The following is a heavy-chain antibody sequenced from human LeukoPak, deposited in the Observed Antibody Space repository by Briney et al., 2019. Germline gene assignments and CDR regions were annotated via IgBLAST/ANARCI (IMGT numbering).Heavy chain of an antibody. V-gene: IGHV1-2*02. J-gene: IGHJ5*02. CDR2: INPNSGGT. Sequence: GASVKVSCKASGYTFTGYYMHWVRQAPGQGLEGMGWINPNSGGTNYAQKFQGRVTMTRDTSISTAYMELSRLRPDHTAVSYCARDQYQRITGPWDPWGQGTLVTVSS. CDR1: GYTFTGYY. D-gene: IGHD1-20*01. CDR3: ARDQYQRITGPWDP.